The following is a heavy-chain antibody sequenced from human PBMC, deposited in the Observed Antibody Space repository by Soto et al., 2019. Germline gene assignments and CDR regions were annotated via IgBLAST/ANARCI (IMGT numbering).Heavy chain of an antibody. CDR3: ARDRDQYYDFWSAPFDP. J-gene: IGHJ5*02. Sequence: EVQLVESGGGLVQPGGSLRLSCAASGFTFSSYWMSWVRQAPGKGLEWVANIKQDGSEKYYVDSAKGRFTISRDNAKNSLYLQMNSLRAEDTAVYYCARDRDQYYDFWSAPFDPWGQGTLVTVSS. CDR2: IKQDGSEK. V-gene: IGHV3-7*01. D-gene: IGHD3-3*01. CDR1: GFTFSSYW.